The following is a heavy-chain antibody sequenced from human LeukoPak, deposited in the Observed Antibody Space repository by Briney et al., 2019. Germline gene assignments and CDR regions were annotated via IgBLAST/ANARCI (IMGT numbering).Heavy chain of an antibody. CDR2: IYYSGST. Sequence: SETLSLTCTVSGGSITSYYWSWIRQPPGKGLEWIGYIYYSGSTNYNPSLKSRVTISVDTSKNQFSLKLSSVTAADTAVYYCARGGNYGSGSYDYWGQGTLVTVSS. J-gene: IGHJ4*02. CDR3: ARGGNYGSGSYDY. D-gene: IGHD3-10*01. V-gene: IGHV4-59*01. CDR1: GGSITSYY.